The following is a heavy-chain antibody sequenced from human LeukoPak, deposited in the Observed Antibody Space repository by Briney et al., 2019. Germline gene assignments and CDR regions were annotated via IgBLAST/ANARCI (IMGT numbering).Heavy chain of an antibody. CDR2: IRSKANSYAT. CDR3: AVVSSRGVDY. V-gene: IGHV3-73*01. D-gene: IGHD2-2*01. CDR1: GFTFSGSA. J-gene: IGHJ4*02. Sequence: GGSLRLSCAASGFTFSGSAMHWVRQASGKGLELVGRIRSKANSYATAYAASVKGRFTISRDDSKNTAYLQVNSLKTEDTAVYYCAVVSSRGVDYWGQGTLVTVSS.